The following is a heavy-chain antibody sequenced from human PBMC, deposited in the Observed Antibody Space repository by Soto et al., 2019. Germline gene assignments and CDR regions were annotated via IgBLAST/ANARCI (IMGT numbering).Heavy chain of an antibody. V-gene: IGHV3-23*04. CDR2: ISGSGGST. D-gene: IGHD2-8*01. J-gene: IGHJ3*02. CDR3: AKDWPNCTNGVCWGSAFDI. Sequence: EVQLVESGGGLVKPGGSLRLSCAASGFTFSSYAMSWVRQAPGKGLEWVSAISGSGGSTYYADSVKGRFTISRDNSKNTLYLQMNSLRAEDTAVYYCAKDWPNCTNGVCWGSAFDIWGQGTMVTVSS. CDR1: GFTFSSYA.